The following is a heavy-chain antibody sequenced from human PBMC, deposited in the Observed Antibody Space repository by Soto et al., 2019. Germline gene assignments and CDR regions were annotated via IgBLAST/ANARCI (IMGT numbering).Heavy chain of an antibody. J-gene: IGHJ6*02. CDR2: IYYSGNT. Sequence: PSETLSLTCSVSGGAIGTDYWNWIRQPPGKGLEWIGYIYYSGNTNYNPSLQSRVNISLDTSKRQFSLKLRSVTAADTAVYYCARVLRGVISTDLYGMDVWGQGTTVTVSS. D-gene: IGHD3-10*01. V-gene: IGHV4-59*12. CDR3: ARVLRGVISTDLYGMDV. CDR1: GGAIGTDY.